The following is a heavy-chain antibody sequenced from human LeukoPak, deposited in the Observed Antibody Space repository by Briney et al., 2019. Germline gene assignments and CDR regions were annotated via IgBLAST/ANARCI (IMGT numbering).Heavy chain of an antibody. CDR3: ARTYSSSWSYYYYYMDV. CDR1: GGSISSSSYY. Sequence: SETLSLTCTVSGGSISSSSYYWGWIRQPPGKGLEWIGSIYYSGSTYYNPSLKSRVTILVDTSKNQFSLKLSSVTAADTAVYYCARTYSSSWSYYYYYMDVWGKGTTVTVSS. CDR2: IYYSGST. J-gene: IGHJ6*03. D-gene: IGHD6-13*01. V-gene: IGHV4-39*07.